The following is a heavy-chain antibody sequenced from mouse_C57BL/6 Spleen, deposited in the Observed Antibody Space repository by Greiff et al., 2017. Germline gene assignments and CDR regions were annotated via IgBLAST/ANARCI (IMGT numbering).Heavy chain of an antibody. CDR2: IDPSDSDT. CDR1: GYTFTSYW. V-gene: IGHV1-52*01. D-gene: IGHD1-1*01. J-gene: IGHJ2*01. CDR3: ASANDSSPFGY. Sequence: VQLQQPGAELVRPGSSVKLSCKASGYTFTSYWMHWVKQRPVHGLEWIGNIDPSDSDTHYNQKFKDKATLTVDKSSSTAYMQLSSLTSEDSAVYYCASANDSSPFGYWGQGTPLTVSS.